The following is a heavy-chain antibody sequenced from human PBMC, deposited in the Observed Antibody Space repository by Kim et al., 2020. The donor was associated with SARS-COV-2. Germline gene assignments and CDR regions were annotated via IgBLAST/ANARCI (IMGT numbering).Heavy chain of an antibody. D-gene: IGHD6-13*01. CDR1: GFTFSSYW. J-gene: IGHJ4*02. V-gene: IGHV3-7*03. CDR3: ARGIAAAGIPRGY. CDR2: IKQDGSEK. Sequence: GGSLRLSCAASGFTFSSYWMSWVRQAPGKGLEWVANIKQDGSEKYYVDSLKGRFTISRDNAKNSLYLQMNSLRAEDTAVYYCARGIAAAGIPRGYWGQATLVTHSP.